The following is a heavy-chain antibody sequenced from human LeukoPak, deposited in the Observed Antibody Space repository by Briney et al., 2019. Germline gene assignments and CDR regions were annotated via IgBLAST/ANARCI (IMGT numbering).Heavy chain of an antibody. D-gene: IGHD2-21*02. J-gene: IGHJ3*02. Sequence: PSGTLSLTCGVSGGSVINTNWWTWVRQPPGKGLEWIGEVHLDGRTNYNPSLESRLTMSVDVSENQVSLKLTSVTAAETAVYYCARLVVTGQGAYAFDIWGQGTMVTVSS. CDR1: GGSVINTNW. V-gene: IGHV4-4*02. CDR3: ARLVVTGQGAYAFDI. CDR2: VHLDGRT.